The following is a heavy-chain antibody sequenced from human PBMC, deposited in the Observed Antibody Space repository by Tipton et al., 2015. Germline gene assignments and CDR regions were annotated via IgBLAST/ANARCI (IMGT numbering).Heavy chain of an antibody. CDR3: ARDFRGYCSGGSCFYFDY. V-gene: IGHV3-7*01. Sequence: SLRLSCAASGFTFSSYWMSWVRQAPGKGLEWVANIKKDGSEKYYVDSVKGRFTISRDNAKNSLYLEINNLRAEDTAVYYCARDFRGYCSGGSCFYFDYWGQGTLVPVSS. D-gene: IGHD2-15*01. J-gene: IGHJ4*02. CDR2: IKKDGSEK. CDR1: GFTFSSYW.